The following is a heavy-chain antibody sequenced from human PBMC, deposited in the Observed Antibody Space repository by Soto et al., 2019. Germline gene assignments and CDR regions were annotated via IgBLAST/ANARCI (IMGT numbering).Heavy chain of an antibody. D-gene: IGHD3-3*02. CDR1: GFTVSSNY. CDR3: ARSIFGVVIVGTFDY. J-gene: IGHJ4*02. CDR2: IYSGGST. V-gene: IGHV3-66*01. Sequence: EVQLVESGGGLVQPGGSLRLSCAASGFTVSSNYMSWVRQAPGKGLEWVSVIYSGGSTYYADSVKGRFTISRDNSKNTLYLQMNSLRAEDTAVYYCARSIFGVVIVGTFDYWGQGTLVTVSS.